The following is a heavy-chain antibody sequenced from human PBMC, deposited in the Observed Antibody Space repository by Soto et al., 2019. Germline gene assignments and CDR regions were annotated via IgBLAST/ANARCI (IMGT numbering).Heavy chain of an antibody. V-gene: IGHV1-69*06. J-gene: IGHJ4*02. CDR3: ARGRDCSGGSCYEREYYFDY. Sequence: QVQLVQSGAEVKKPGSSVKVSCKASGGTFSSYAISWVRQAPGQGLEWMGGIIPIFGTANYAQKFQGRVTIPADKSTRTAYMELSSLRSEDTAVYYCARGRDCSGGSCYEREYYFDYWGQGTLVTVSS. CDR1: GGTFSSYA. CDR2: IIPIFGTA. D-gene: IGHD2-15*01.